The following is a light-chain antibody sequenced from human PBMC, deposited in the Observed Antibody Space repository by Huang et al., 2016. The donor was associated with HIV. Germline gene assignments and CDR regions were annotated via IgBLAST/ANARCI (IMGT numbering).Light chain of an antibody. Sequence: DVQMTKSPSTLSASTGDRVTITCRASQSISTWLAWYQQKPGKAPNLLIYKASSLESGVPSRFSGSVSGTEFTLTISSLQPDDVATYYCQQFNTYPWTFGQGTRVEIK. V-gene: IGKV1-5*03. CDR3: QQFNTYPWT. CDR2: KAS. J-gene: IGKJ1*01. CDR1: QSISTW.